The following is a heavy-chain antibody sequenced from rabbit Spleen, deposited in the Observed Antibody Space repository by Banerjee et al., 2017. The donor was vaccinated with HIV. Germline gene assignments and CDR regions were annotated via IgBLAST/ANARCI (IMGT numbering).Heavy chain of an antibody. Sequence: LVEYGGDLVQPGASLTLTCTASGFDFSAYTFMCWVRQAPGKGLEWIACIDTGSRDFTYYASWAKGRFTISKTSSTTVTLQMTSLTAADTATYFCARNYVNAFDPWGPGTLVTVS. CDR1: GFDFSAYTF. D-gene: IGHD1-1*01. CDR2: IDTGSRDFT. J-gene: IGHJ2*01. CDR3: ARNYVNAFDP. V-gene: IGHV1S40*01.